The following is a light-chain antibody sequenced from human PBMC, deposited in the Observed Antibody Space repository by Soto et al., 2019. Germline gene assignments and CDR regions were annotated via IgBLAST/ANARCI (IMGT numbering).Light chain of an antibody. CDR2: GAS. J-gene: IGKJ1*01. CDR1: QSVSSNN. V-gene: IGKV3-20*01. Sequence: IGLSHSPGTLSLSPGERAALSCRASQSVSSNNLAWYQQRPGQAPRVVIYGASTRATGIPERFSGSGSGTDFTLTISRLEPEDFAVYYCQQYGSSPQTFGQGTMVDIK. CDR3: QQYGSSPQT.